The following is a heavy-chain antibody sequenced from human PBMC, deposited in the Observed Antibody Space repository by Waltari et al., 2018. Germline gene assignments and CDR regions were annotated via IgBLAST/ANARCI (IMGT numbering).Heavy chain of an antibody. J-gene: IGHJ4*02. D-gene: IGHD6-19*01. V-gene: IGHV3-7*04. Sequence: EVQLVESGGGLVQPGGSLRLSCAASGFTVRSNWISWVRQAPGRGLEWVANIGQDGSETYYVDSVKGRCTISRDNARNSLYLQMDSLRDEDTALYYCARDRGWNTLDYWGQGTLVTVSS. CDR3: ARDRGWNTLDY. CDR1: GFTVRSNW. CDR2: IGQDGSET.